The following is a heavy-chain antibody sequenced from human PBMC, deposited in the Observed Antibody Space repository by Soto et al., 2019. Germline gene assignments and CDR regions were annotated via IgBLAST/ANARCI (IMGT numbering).Heavy chain of an antibody. D-gene: IGHD3-10*01. CDR3: AREHYGNSAWFDT. V-gene: IGHV1-3*01. CDR1: GYTFTSYG. J-gene: IGHJ5*02. CDR2: INAGNGNT. Sequence: ASVKVSCKSSGYTFTSYGMHCVRHSPGQRLEWMGWINAGNGNTKYSQKFQGRVTITRDTSASTAYMELSSLRSEDTAVYYCAREHYGNSAWFDTWGQGTLVTVSS.